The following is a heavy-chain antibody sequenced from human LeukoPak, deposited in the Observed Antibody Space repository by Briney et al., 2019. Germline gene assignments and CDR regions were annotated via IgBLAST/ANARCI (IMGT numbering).Heavy chain of an antibody. J-gene: IGHJ4*02. V-gene: IGHV3-72*01. CDR3: SRDATGDH. CDR2: SRNRAKSYTT. CDR1: GFTFSDHY. Sequence: QPGGSLRLSCAVSGFTFSDHYMDWVRQAPGKGLEWVGRSRNRAKSYTTDYAASVKGSFTISRDDSKSTLYLQMNSLETEDTAVYYCSRDATGDHWGQGTLVSVSS.